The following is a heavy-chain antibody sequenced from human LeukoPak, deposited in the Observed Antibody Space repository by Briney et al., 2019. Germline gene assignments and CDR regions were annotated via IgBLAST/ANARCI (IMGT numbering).Heavy chain of an antibody. CDR3: ARGGVDY. CDR1: GFTVSRNY. V-gene: IGHV3-74*01. D-gene: IGHD3-10*01. Sequence: PGGSLRLSCAASGFTVSRNYMSWVRQAPGKGLVWVSRINSDGSTTSYADSVKGRFTISRDNAKNTLYLQMNSLRAEDTAVYYCARGGVDYWGQGTLVTVSS. J-gene: IGHJ4*02. CDR2: INSDGSTT.